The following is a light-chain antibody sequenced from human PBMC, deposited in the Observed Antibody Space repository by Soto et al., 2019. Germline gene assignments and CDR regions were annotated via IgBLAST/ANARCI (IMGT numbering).Light chain of an antibody. J-gene: IGKJ1*01. V-gene: IGKV3-20*01. CDR3: QQYGSSGT. CDR1: QSVSSSY. CDR2: GAS. Sequence: ESVLPQPPGTLSLSPGERATLSCRASQSVSSSYLAWYQQKPGQAPRLLIYGASSRATGIPDRFSGSGSGTDFTLTISRLEPEDFAVYYCQQYGSSGTFGQGTKVDIK.